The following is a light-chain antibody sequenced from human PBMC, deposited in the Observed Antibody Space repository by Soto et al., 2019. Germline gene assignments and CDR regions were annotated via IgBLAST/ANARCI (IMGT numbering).Light chain of an antibody. CDR1: SSDVGGYNY. CDR2: DVS. V-gene: IGLV2-11*01. CDR3: GSWDSSLSAYV. J-gene: IGLJ1*01. Sequence: QSALTQPRSVSGSPGQSVTISCTGTSSDVGGYNYVSWYQQHPGKAPKLMIYDVSERPSGVPDRFSGSKSGNTASLTISGLQAEDEADYYCGSWDSSLSAYVFGTGTKVTVL.